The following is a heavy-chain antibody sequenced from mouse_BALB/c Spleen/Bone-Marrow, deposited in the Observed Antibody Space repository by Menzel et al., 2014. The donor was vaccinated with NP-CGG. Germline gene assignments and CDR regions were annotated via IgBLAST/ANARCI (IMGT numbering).Heavy chain of an antibody. V-gene: IGHV1-5*01. CDR2: IYPGNSDT. CDR3: TRVTMATDY. D-gene: IGHD1-1*02. J-gene: IGHJ4*01. CDR1: GYSFTSYW. Sequence: VQLQQSGTVLTRPGASVRMSCKASGYSFTSYWMHWVKQRPGQGLEWIGAIYPGNSDTSYNQKFKGKAKLTAVTSATTAYMEFSSLTNEDSAVYYCTRVTMATDYWGQGTSVTVSS.